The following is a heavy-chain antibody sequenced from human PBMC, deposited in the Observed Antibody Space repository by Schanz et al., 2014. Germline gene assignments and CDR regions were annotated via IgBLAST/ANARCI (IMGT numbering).Heavy chain of an antibody. Sequence: VQLVESGGGLVKPGRSLRLSCAASGFSIRNHDMHWVRQATGAGLEWVSAIGTAGDTFYLDSVKGRFTISRENAKNSLYLQMNSLRAGDTAVYYCARVPYGSGSYWDYWGQGTLXTVSS. CDR3: ARVPYGSGSYWDY. V-gene: IGHV3-13*04. CDR1: GFSIRNHD. D-gene: IGHD3-10*01. CDR2: IGTAGDT. J-gene: IGHJ4*02.